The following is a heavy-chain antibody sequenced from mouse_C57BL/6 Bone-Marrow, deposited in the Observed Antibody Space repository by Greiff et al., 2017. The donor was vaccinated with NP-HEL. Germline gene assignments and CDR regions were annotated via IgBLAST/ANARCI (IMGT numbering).Heavy chain of an antibody. CDR1: GYSITSGYY. Sequence: EVKLVESGPGLVKPSQSLSLTCSVTGYSITSGYYWNWIRQFPGNKLEWMGYISYDGSNNYNPSLKNQISITRDTSTNQFFLKLNSVTTEDTATYYCAGPYFDVWGTGTTGTVSS. V-gene: IGHV3-6*01. J-gene: IGHJ1*03. CDR3: AGPYFDV. CDR2: ISYDGSN.